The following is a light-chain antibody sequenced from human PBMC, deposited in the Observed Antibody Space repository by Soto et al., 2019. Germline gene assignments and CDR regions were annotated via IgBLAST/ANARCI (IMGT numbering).Light chain of an antibody. CDR1: QXXSSY. CDR3: QQRSNWPPT. Sequence: EIVLTQSPAXXXLSPGXXAXXXXXASQXXSSYLAWYQQKPGQAPRLLIYDASNRATGIPARFSGSGSGTDFTLTISSLEPEDFAVYYCQQRSNWPPTFGGGTKVEIK. V-gene: IGKV3-11*01. CDR2: DAS. J-gene: IGKJ4*01.